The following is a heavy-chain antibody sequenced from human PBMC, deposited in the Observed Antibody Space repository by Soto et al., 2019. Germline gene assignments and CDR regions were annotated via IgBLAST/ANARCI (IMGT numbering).Heavy chain of an antibody. CDR1: GYSFTSYW. Sequence: RGESLKISCKGSGYSFTSYWIGWVRQMPGKGLEWMGIIYPGDSDTRYSPSFQGQVTISADKSISTAYLQWSSLKASDTAMYYCAINLAVAGTSGWFDPWGQGTLVTVSS. CDR3: AINLAVAGTSGWFDP. D-gene: IGHD6-19*01. CDR2: IYPGDSDT. J-gene: IGHJ5*02. V-gene: IGHV5-51*01.